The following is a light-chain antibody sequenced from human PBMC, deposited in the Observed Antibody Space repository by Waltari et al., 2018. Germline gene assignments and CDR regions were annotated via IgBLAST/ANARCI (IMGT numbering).Light chain of an antibody. CDR2: KDS. V-gene: IGLV3-1*01. CDR3: QAWDSNTHVV. CDR1: RLEAPF. J-gene: IGLJ2*01. Sequence: SLALTQPPSVSVSPGQTPSISCSAPRLEAPFVCWYQQKPGQPPLLVIYKDSKRPSETPERYSGSNSGNTATLTISGTQAVDEADYYCQAWDSNTHVVFGGGTKLTVL.